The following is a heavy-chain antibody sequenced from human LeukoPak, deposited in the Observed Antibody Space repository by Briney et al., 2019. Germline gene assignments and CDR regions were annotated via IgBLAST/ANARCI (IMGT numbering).Heavy chain of an antibody. Sequence: SVKVSCKASGYTFSIYSIAWVRQAPGQGLEWMGWISAYNGNTNYAQKFQGRVTMTTDTSTSTAYMELRSLRSDDTAVYYCARAGYSYGYLGYFDYWGQGTLVTVSS. CDR3: ARAGYSYGYLGYFDY. D-gene: IGHD5-18*01. CDR2: ISAYNGNT. CDR1: GYTFSIYS. V-gene: IGHV1-18*01. J-gene: IGHJ4*02.